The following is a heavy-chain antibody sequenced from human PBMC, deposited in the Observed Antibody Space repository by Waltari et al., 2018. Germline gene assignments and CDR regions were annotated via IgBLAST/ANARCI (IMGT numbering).Heavy chain of an antibody. V-gene: IGHV4-34*01. CDR3: ARGRLLSSGWNHYYYYYMDV. Sequence: QVQLQQWGAGLLKPSETLSLTCAVYGGSFSGYYWSWIRQPPGKGLEWIGEISHSGSTNYNPSLKSRVTISVDTSKNQFSLKLSSVTAADTAVYYCARGRLLSSGWNHYYYYYMDVWGKGTTVTVSS. CDR2: ISHSGST. CDR1: GGSFSGYY. D-gene: IGHD6-19*01. J-gene: IGHJ6*03.